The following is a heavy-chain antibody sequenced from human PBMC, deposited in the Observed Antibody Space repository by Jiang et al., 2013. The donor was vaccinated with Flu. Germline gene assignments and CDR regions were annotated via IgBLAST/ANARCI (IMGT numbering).Heavy chain of an antibody. CDR2: INPSGGST. V-gene: IGHV1-46*01. D-gene: IGHD6-19*01. Sequence: QSGSELKKPGASVKVSCKASGYTFTSYAMNWVRQAPGQGLEWMGIINPSGGSTSYAQKFQGRVTMTRDTSTSTVYMELSSLRSEDTAVYYCAKGSVAGKLNPLFDYWGQGTLVTVSS. CDR3: AKGSVAGKLNPLFDY. CDR1: GYTFTSYA. J-gene: IGHJ4*02.